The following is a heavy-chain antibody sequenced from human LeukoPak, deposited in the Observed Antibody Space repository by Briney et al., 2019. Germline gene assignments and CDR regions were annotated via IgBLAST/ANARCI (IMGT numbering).Heavy chain of an antibody. V-gene: IGHV3-33*01. D-gene: IGHD1-26*01. Sequence: AGGSLRLSCAASGFTFSSYGMHWVRQAPGKGLKWVAVIWYDGSNKYYADSVKGRFTISRDNSKNTLYLQMNSLRAEDTAVYYCARLELLKAFDIWGQGTMVTVSS. CDR1: GFTFSSYG. CDR3: ARLELLKAFDI. J-gene: IGHJ3*02. CDR2: IWYDGSNK.